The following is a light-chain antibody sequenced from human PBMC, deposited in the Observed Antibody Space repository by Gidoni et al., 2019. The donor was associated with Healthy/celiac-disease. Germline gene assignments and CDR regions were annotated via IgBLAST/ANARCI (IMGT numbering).Light chain of an antibody. J-gene: IGKJ3*01. CDR1: QSVLYSSSNKNY. V-gene: IGKV4-1*01. CDR2: WAS. CDR3: QQYYSTPLT. Sequence: DIVMTKSPDYLAVSLGERATINCKSSQSVLYSSSNKNYLAWYQQKPGQPPKLLIYWASTRESGVPDRFSGSGSGTDFTLTISSLQAEDVAVYYCQQYYSTPLTFGPGTKVDIK.